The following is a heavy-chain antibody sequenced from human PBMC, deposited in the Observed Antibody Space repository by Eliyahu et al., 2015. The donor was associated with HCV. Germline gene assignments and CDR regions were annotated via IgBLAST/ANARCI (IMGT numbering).Heavy chain of an antibody. J-gene: IGHJ6*02. CDR2: IRSKANSYAT. D-gene: IGHD3-10*01. CDR1: GFTFXGSA. CDR3: TTITMVRGMDV. V-gene: IGHV3-73*01. Sequence: EVQLVESGGXLVQPGGSLKLXCAASGFTFXGSAMHWVRQASGKGLEWVGRIRSKANSYATAYAASVKGRFTISRDDSKNTAYLQMNSLKTEDTAVYYCTTITMVRGMDVWGQGTTVTVSS.